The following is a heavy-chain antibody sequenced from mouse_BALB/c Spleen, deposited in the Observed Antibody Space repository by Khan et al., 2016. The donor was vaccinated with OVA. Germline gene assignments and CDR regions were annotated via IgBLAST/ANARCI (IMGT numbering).Heavy chain of an antibody. Sequence: EVELVESGGGLVKPGGSLKLSCAASGFTFSSYDMSWVRQTPEKRLAWVASISTGGSTYYPDSVTGRFTISRDNVRNILSLQMSSLRSEDTAMYYCARGPYYGSSPCYFDSWGQGTTLTVSS. CDR2: ISTGGST. CDR3: ARGPYYGSSPCYFDS. V-gene: IGHV5-6-5*01. D-gene: IGHD1-1*01. J-gene: IGHJ2*01. CDR1: GFTFSSYD.